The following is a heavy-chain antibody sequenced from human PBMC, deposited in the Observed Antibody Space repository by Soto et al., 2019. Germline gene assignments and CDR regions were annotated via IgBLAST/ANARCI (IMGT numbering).Heavy chain of an antibody. CDR3: ARSAIATHWFFDL. CDR1: GGLISSSSYY. J-gene: IGHJ2*01. D-gene: IGHD5-18*01. CDR2: IYYTGYT. V-gene: IGHV4-39*01. Sequence: ETRSPTCTVSGGLISSSSYYWGWIRQAAGKGLEWLATIYYTGYTYHNPSLKTHVTISVDTSKDQFSLKLTSVTAADTALYYCARSAIATHWFFDLWGRGTLVTVS.